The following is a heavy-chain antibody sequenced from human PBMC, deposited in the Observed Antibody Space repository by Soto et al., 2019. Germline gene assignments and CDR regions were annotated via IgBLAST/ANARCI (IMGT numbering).Heavy chain of an antibody. J-gene: IGHJ6*02. CDR3: ARGEVITDRYYYYGMDV. CDR2: IIPIFGTA. CDR1: GGTFSSYA. D-gene: IGHD3-22*01. V-gene: IGHV1-69*12. Sequence: VQLVQSGAEVKKPGSSVKVSCKASGGTFSSYAISWVRQAPGQGLEWMGGIIPIFGTANYAQKFQGRVTITADESTSTAYMELSSLRSEDTAVYYCARGEVITDRYYYYGMDVWGQGTTVTVSS.